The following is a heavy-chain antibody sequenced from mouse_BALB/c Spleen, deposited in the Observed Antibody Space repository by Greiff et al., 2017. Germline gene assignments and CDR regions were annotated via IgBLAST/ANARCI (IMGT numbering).Heavy chain of an antibody. Sequence: EVQVVESGGGLVKPGGSLKLSCAASGFTFSSYAMSWVRQSPEKRLEWVAEISSGGSYTYYPDTVTGRFTITRDNAKNTLYLEMSSLRSEDTAMYYCARDRNDGYPAWFAYWGQGTLVTVSA. J-gene: IGHJ3*01. V-gene: IGHV5-9-4*01. CDR1: GFTFSSYA. D-gene: IGHD2-3*01. CDR2: ISSGGSYT. CDR3: ARDRNDGYPAWFAY.